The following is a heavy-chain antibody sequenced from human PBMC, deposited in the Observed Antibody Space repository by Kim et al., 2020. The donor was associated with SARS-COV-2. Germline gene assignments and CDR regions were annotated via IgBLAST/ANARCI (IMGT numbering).Heavy chain of an antibody. D-gene: IGHD2-8*01. CDR2: FDPEDGET. CDR1: GYTLTELS. CDR3: ATSHPRNLIVLMLYALGGMDV. J-gene: IGHJ6*02. V-gene: IGHV1-24*01. Sequence: ASVKVSCKVSGYTLTELSLHWVRQAPGKGLEWMGSFDPEDGETIYAQKFQGRVTMTEDTSTDTAYMELSSLRSEDTAVYYCATSHPRNLIVLMLYALGGMDVWGQGTTVTVSS.